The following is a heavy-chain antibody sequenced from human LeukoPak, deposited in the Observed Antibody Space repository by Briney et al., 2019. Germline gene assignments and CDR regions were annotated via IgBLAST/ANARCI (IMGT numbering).Heavy chain of an antibody. V-gene: IGHV3-21*01. J-gene: IGHJ4*02. CDR1: GFTFSSYS. CDR2: ISSSSSYL. Sequence: GGSLRLSCAASGFTFSSYSMNWVRQAPGKGLEWVSSISSSSSYLYYADSVKGRFTISRDNAKNSLYLQMNSLRAEDTAVYYCARELYIAAAADYWGQGTLVTVSS. D-gene: IGHD6-13*01. CDR3: ARELYIAAAADY.